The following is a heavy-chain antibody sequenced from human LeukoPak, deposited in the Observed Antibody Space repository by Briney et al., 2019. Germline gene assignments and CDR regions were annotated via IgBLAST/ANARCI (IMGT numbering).Heavy chain of an antibody. CDR3: AKQYYYDSSGYYDAFDI. Sequence: GGSLRLSCAASGFTFSSYGMHWVRQAPGKGLEWVAVIWYDGSNKYYADSVKGRFTISRGNSKNTLYLQMNSLRAEDTAVYYCAKQYYYDSSGYYDAFDIWGQGTMVTVSS. CDR1: GFTFSSYG. D-gene: IGHD3-22*01. J-gene: IGHJ3*02. CDR2: IWYDGSNK. V-gene: IGHV3-33*06.